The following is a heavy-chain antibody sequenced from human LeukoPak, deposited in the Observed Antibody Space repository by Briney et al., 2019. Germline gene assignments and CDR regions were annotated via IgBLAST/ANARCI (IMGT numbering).Heavy chain of an antibody. J-gene: IGHJ4*02. D-gene: IGHD5-18*01. CDR3: ARGEYSYGFRLHYFDY. CDR2: INPNSGGT. V-gene: IGHV1-2*02. Sequence: ASVKVSCKASGYTFTGYYMHWVRQAPGQGLEWMGWINPNSGGTNYAQKFQGRVTMTRDTSISTAYMELSRLRSDDTAVYYCARGEYSYGFRLHYFDYWGQGTLVTVSS. CDR1: GYTFTGYY.